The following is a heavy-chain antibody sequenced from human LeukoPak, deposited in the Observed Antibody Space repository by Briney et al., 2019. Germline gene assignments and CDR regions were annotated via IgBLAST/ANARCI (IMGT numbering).Heavy chain of an antibody. D-gene: IGHD5-24*01. CDR2: IRSKAYGGTT. J-gene: IGHJ5*01. CDR1: GFTFGDYA. V-gene: IGHV3-49*03. CDR3: SRGRRSPDS. Sequence: PGRSLRLSCTTSGFTFGDYAMSWFRHAPGKGLEWVGFIRSKAYGGTTEYAASLKGRITISRDDSKTIAYLQMSSLKTEDTAVYYCSRGRRSPDSWGQGTLVTVSS.